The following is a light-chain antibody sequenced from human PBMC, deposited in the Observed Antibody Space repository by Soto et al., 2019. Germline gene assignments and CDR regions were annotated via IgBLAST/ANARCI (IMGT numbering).Light chain of an antibody. J-gene: IGKJ5*01. CDR1: QGISGW. V-gene: IGKV1D-12*01. CDR2: TAS. Sequence: DIQMTQSPSSVSASVGDRVTITCRASQGISGWLAWYQQKPGEAPKLLIYTASTLQSGVPSRFSGSGSGTEFTLTISSLQPEDFATYYCQQLNNYPRTFGHGTRLEI. CDR3: QQLNNYPRT.